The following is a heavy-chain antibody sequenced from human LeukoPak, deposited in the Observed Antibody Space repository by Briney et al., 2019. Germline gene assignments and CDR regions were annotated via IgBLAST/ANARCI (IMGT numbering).Heavy chain of an antibody. CDR1: GGTFSSYA. J-gene: IGHJ4*02. D-gene: IGHD5-18*01. V-gene: IGHV1-69*13. CDR2: IIPIFGTA. CDR3: ASQIQLTSPFDY. Sequence: SVKVSCKASGGTFSSYAISWVRQAPGQGLEWMGGIIPIFGTANYAQKFQGRVTITADESTSTAYMELSSLRSEDTAVYYCASQIQLTSPFDYWGQETLVTVSS.